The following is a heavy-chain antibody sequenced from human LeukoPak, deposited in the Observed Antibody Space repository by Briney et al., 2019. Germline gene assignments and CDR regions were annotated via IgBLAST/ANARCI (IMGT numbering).Heavy chain of an antibody. D-gene: IGHD3-22*01. CDR1: GSSLSTSGMC. CDR2: IDWDDDK. V-gene: IGHV2-70*11. J-gene: IGHJ4*02. Sequence: SGPALVRPTQTLTLTCTFSGSSLSTSGMCVSWIRQPPGKAPEWLARIDWDDDKYYSTSLKTRLTISKDTSKNQVVLTMTNMDPVDTATYYCARQYYYDSIGYPIDYWGQGTLVTVSS. CDR3: ARQYYYDSIGYPIDY.